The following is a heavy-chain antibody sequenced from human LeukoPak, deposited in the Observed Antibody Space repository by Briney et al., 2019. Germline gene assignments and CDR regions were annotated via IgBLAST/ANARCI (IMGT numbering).Heavy chain of an antibody. CDR2: INTDGKST. CDR1: GFTFSAYW. V-gene: IGHV3-74*01. J-gene: IGHJ2*01. D-gene: IGHD3-10*01. Sequence: GGSLRLSCAASGFTFSAYWMHWVRQAPGKGLVWVSHINTDGKSTNYADSVKGQFTISRDNAKNTLYLQTNSLRVDDTAVYYCARGRAINQYYFDLWGRGTLVTVSS. CDR3: ARGRAINQYYFDL.